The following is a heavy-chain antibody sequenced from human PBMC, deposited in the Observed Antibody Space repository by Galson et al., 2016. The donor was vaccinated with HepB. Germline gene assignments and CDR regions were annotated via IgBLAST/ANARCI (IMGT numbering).Heavy chain of an antibody. V-gene: IGHV1-3*04. J-gene: IGHJ4*02. CDR3: ARDYGDDPPDFDY. CDR1: GYTFIKNA. D-gene: IGHD4/OR15-4a*01. CDR2: INTGNGNT. Sequence: SVKVSCKASGYTFIKNAIHWVRQAPGQRLEWMGWINTGNGNTKYSDNFQDRVTLSTDISASTVYMEMSSLRSEDTAVYYCARDYGDDPPDFDYWGQGTLVTVSS.